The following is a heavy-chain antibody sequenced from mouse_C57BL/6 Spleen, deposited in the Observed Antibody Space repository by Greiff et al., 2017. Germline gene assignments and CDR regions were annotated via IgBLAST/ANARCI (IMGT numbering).Heavy chain of an antibody. D-gene: IGHD4-1*02. Sequence: QVQLQQSGPELVKPGASVKISCKASGYAFSSSWMNWVKQRPGKGLEWIGRIYPGDGDTNYNGKFKGKATLTADKSSSTAYMQLSSLPSEDSAVYFCAPTGYYAMDYWGQGTSVTVSS. J-gene: IGHJ4*01. V-gene: IGHV1-82*01. CDR2: IYPGDGDT. CDR3: APTGYYAMDY. CDR1: GYAFSSSW.